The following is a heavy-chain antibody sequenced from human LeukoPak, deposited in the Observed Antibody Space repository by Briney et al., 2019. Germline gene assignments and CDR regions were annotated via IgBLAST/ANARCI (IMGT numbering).Heavy chain of an antibody. J-gene: IGHJ4*02. CDR2: INPNSGGT. CDR3: ARDISRVPTHRPLQHDFWSGDLDY. Sequence: ASVKVSCKASGYIFTGYYMHWVRQAPGQGLEWMGWINPNSGGTNYAQKFQGRVTMTRDTSISTAYMELSRLRSDDTAVYYCARDISRVPTHRPLQHDFWSGDLDYWGQGTLVTVSS. V-gene: IGHV1-2*02. D-gene: IGHD3-3*01. CDR1: GYIFTGYY.